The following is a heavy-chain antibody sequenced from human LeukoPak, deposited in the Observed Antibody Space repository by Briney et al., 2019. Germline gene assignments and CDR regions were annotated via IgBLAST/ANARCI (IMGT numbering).Heavy chain of an antibody. CDR1: GGTFSSYA. J-gene: IGHJ3*02. CDR3: ARGEDTAMAYAFDI. Sequence: ASVKVSCKASGGTFSSYAISWVRQAPGQGLEWMGGIIPIFGTANYAQKFQGRVTMTRDTSISTAYMELSRLRSDDTAVYYCARGEDTAMAYAFDIWGQGTMVTVSS. V-gene: IGHV1-69*05. CDR2: IIPIFGTA. D-gene: IGHD5-18*01.